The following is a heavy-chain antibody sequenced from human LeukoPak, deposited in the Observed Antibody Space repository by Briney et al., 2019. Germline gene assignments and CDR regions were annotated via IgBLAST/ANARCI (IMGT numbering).Heavy chain of an antibody. V-gene: IGHV3-15*07. CDR2: IRSNSDGGTI. CDR3: ATDFYDTT. J-gene: IGHJ5*02. Sequence: GGSLRLSCATSGFTFSNAWMNWVRQAPGKGLEWVGRIRSNSDGGTIDYAAPVKGRFALSRDDSKTTLYLQMNSLQTEDTAVYYCATDFYDTTWGQGTLVTVSS. CDR1: GFTFSNAW. D-gene: IGHD3-22*01.